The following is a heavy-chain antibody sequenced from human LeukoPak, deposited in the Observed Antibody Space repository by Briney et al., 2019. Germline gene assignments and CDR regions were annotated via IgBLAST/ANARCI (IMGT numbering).Heavy chain of an antibody. CDR3: ARNIYASGSFYTFDI. V-gene: IGHV3-23*01. CDR2: ISGSGGST. D-gene: IGHD3-10*01. J-gene: IGHJ3*02. CDR1: GFTFSSYA. Sequence: PGGSLRLSCAASGFTFSSYAMSWVRQVPGKGPEWVSGISGSGGSTYSADSVKGRFTMSRDNSKNTLYLQMNTLRAEDTAVYYCARNIYASGSFYTFDIWGQGTKVTVSS.